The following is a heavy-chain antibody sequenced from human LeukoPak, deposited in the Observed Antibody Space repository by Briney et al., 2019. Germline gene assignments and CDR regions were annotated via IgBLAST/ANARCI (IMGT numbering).Heavy chain of an antibody. J-gene: IGHJ4*02. Sequence: GGSLRLSCAASGFTFTSYSMNWVRQAPGKGLEWVSTISGGGGSTYYADSVKGRFTISRDNSKNTLYLQVNSLRAEDTAVYYCAKGGKWDVAPFDYWGQGTLVTVSS. V-gene: IGHV3-23*01. CDR3: AKGGKWDVAPFDY. CDR2: ISGGGGST. CDR1: GFTFTSYS. D-gene: IGHD1-26*01.